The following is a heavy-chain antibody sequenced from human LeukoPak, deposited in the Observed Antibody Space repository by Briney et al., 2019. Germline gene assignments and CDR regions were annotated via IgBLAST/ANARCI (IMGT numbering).Heavy chain of an antibody. V-gene: IGHV3-30-3*01. CDR2: ISYDGSNK. D-gene: IGHD5-24*01. CDR1: GFTFSSYA. Sequence: PGGSLRLSCAASGFTFSSYAMHWVRQAPGKGLEWVAVISYDGSNKYYADSVKGRFTISRDNSKNTLYLQMNSLRAEDTAVYYCARVSRGMATTPGPFDYWGQGTLVTVSS. J-gene: IGHJ4*02. CDR3: ARVSRGMATTPGPFDY.